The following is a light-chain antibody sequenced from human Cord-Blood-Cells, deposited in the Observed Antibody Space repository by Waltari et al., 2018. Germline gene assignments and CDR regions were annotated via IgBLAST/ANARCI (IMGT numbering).Light chain of an antibody. CDR2: EVS. J-gene: IGLJ3*02. CDR3: SSYTSSSTRV. Sequence: QSALTQPVPVPVSPGQLITTSCTVTSSDVRGYNSISWYQHHPGKAPKLMIYEVSNRPSGVSNRFSGSKSGNTASLTISGLQAEDEADYYCSSYTSSSTRVFGGGTKLTVL. V-gene: IGLV2-14*01. CDR1: SSDVRGYNS.